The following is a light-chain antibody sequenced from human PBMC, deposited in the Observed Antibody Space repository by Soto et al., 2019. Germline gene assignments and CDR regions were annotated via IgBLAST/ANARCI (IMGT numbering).Light chain of an antibody. V-gene: IGLV2-14*01. J-gene: IGLJ1*01. CDR1: SSDVGGFNY. CDR2: EVS. Sequence: QSALTQPASVSGSPGQSITISCTGTSSDVGGFNYVSWYQQFPGKAPKLMIYEVSNRPSGVSNRFSGSKSGNTASLTISGLQAEDEGDYYCSSYTTSNTLVFGTGTKVTV. CDR3: SSYTTSNTLV.